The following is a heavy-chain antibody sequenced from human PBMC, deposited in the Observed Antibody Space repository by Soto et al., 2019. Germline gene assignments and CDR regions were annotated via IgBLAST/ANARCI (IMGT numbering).Heavy chain of an antibody. CDR2: INHSGST. D-gene: IGHD6-13*01. CDR3: ARPGSSWSAGPDAFDI. CDR1: SGSFGGYY. J-gene: IGHJ3*02. Sequence: PSETLCLTCAVYSGSFGGYYWSWIRQPPGKGLEWIGEINHSGSTNYNPSLKSRVTISVDTSKNQFSLKLSSVTAADTAVYYCARPGSSWSAGPDAFDIWGQGTMVTVSS. V-gene: IGHV4-34*01.